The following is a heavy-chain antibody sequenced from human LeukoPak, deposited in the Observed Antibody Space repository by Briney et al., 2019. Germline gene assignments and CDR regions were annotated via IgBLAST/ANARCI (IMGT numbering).Heavy chain of an antibody. Sequence: GGSLRLSCAASGFTFSSYAMSWVRQAPGKGLEWVSAISGSGSSTYYTDSVKGRFTISRDNSKNTLYLQMNSLRAEDTAVYYCAKEPSVYGSGSYDYWGQGTLVTVSS. CDR3: AKEPSVYGSGSYDY. V-gene: IGHV3-23*01. J-gene: IGHJ4*02. CDR1: GFTFSSYA. D-gene: IGHD3-10*01. CDR2: ISGSGSST.